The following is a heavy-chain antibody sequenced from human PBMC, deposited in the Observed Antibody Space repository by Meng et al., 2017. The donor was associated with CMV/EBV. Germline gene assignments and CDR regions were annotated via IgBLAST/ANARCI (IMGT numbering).Heavy chain of an antibody. J-gene: IGHJ5*02. CDR1: GLAFSDCY. V-gene: IGHV3-11*01. D-gene: IGHD4-17*01. CDR2: IRSRGSTI. CDR3: ARDLLYGEGWFDP. Sequence: AASGLAFSDCYMTWIRQATGRGLEWVSYIRSRGSTIYYADSVKGRFTISRDNAKNSLYLQMSSLRGEDTAMYYWARDLLYGEGWFDPWGQGTLVTVSS.